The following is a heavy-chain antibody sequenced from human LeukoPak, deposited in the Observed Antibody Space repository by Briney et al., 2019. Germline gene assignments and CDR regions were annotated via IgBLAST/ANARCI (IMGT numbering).Heavy chain of an antibody. J-gene: IGHJ6*02. CDR1: GYTFISYG. Sequence: ASVKVSCKASGYTFISYGISWVRQAPGQGLEWMGWISAYNGNTNYAQKLQGRVTMTTDTSTSTAYMELRSLRSDDTAVYYCARGGYCSGGSCYPLYYYYYGMDVWGQGTTVTVSS. D-gene: IGHD2-15*01. CDR3: ARGGYCSGGSCYPLYYYYYGMDV. CDR2: ISAYNGNT. V-gene: IGHV1-18*01.